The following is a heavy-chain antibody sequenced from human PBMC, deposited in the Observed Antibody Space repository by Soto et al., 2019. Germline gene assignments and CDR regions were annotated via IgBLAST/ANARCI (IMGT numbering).Heavy chain of an antibody. D-gene: IGHD2-21*01. CDR2: VFYTGTT. J-gene: IGHJ4*02. CDR1: GGPVSTESYY. CDR3: ASDTGTSIHN. V-gene: IGHV4-61*01. Sequence: AETLSLTCNVSGGPVSTESYYWSWMRQPPGEGLEWIGYVFYTGTTNYNPSLKSRVTVSVDTSKNQFSLKLHSMTAADTAVYFCASDTGTSIHNWGPGILVTVSS.